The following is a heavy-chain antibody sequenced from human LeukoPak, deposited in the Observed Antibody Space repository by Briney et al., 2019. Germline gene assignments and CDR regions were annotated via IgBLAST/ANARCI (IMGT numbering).Heavy chain of an antibody. J-gene: IGHJ5*02. D-gene: IGHD1-26*01. CDR2: IIPIFGTA. V-gene: IGHV1-69*01. CDR3: ASLSGATLGWFDP. Sequence: ASMKVSCKASGGTFSSYAISWVRQAPGQGLEWMGGIIPIFGTANYAQKFQGRVTITADESTSTAYMELSSLRSEDTAVYYCASLSGATLGWFDPWGQGTLVTVSS. CDR1: GGTFSSYA.